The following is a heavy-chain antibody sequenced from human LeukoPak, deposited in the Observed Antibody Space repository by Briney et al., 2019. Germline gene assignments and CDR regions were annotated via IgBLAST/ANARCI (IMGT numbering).Heavy chain of an antibody. CDR1: GGSFRGYY. J-gene: IGHJ5*02. CDR2: INHSGST. D-gene: IGHD6-6*01. CDR3: ARHGLSIAAPGRWFDP. V-gene: IGHV4-34*01. Sequence: PSETLSLTCAVYGGSFRGYYWSWIRQPPGKGLEWIGEINHSGSTNYNPSLKSRVTISVDTSKNQFSLKLSSVTAADTAVYYCARHGLSIAAPGRWFDPWGQGTLVTVSS.